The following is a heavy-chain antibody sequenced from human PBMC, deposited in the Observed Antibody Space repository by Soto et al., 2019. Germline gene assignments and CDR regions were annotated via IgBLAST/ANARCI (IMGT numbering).Heavy chain of an antibody. CDR1: GMTLSNYA. D-gene: IGHD5-18*01. J-gene: IGHJ4*02. V-gene: IGHV3-23*01. Sequence: EVQLLESGGGLVPPGGFLRLSCVASGMTLSNYAVNWVRQAPGKGLEWASAISGSGGSTYYAGSVKGRFTIARDNSKNTVFLEMNSLRGEDTAVYYCAKVPASSLTASRPFDQWGQGTLVTVSS. CDR2: ISGSGGST. CDR3: AKVPASSLTASRPFDQ.